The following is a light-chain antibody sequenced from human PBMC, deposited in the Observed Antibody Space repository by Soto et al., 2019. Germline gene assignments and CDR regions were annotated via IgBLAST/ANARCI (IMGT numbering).Light chain of an antibody. CDR2: GAS. J-gene: IGKJ3*01. Sequence: EIVLTQSPGTLSLSPGERATLSRRASQSVSSNYLAWYQQKPGQAPRLVVYGASSRATGIPDRFSGSGSGTAFTLTISRLEPEDFAVYYCQQYGASPTLFTFGPGTKVDIK. V-gene: IGKV3-20*01. CDR1: QSVSSNY. CDR3: QQYGASPTLFT.